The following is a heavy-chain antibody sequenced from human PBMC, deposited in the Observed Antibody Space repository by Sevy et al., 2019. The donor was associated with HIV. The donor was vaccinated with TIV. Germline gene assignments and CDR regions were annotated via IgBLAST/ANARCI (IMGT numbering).Heavy chain of an antibody. CDR3: AKELTAMVLYYFDY. CDR2: ISYDGSNK. D-gene: IGHD5-18*01. V-gene: IGHV3-30*18. CDR1: GFTFSSYG. J-gene: IGHJ4*02. Sequence: GGSLRLSCAASGFTFSSYGMHWVRQAPGKGLEWVAVISYDGSNKYYEGSVKGRFTISRDNSKNTLYLQMNSLRAEDTAVYYGAKELTAMVLYYFDYWGQGTLVTVSS.